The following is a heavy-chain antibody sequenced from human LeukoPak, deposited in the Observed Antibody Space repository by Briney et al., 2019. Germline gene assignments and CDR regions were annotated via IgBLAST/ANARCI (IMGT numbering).Heavy chain of an antibody. V-gene: IGHV3-23*01. CDR1: GFTFSSYA. CDR2: INGGGTGT. J-gene: IGHJ4*02. Sequence: GGSLRLSCAASGFTFSSYALSWVRQDPGKGLEWVSAINGGGTGTYYADSVKGRFTISRDNSKNTLYLQMNSLRAEDTAVYYCAKAIWVAATSSWFCLDYWGQGTLVTVSS. CDR3: AKAIWVAATSSWFCLDY. D-gene: IGHD3-10*01.